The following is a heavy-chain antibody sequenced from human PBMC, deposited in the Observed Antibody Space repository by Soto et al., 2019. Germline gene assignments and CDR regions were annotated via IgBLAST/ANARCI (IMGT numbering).Heavy chain of an antibody. J-gene: IGHJ5*02. CDR1: GGTFSSYA. Sequence: SVKVSCKASGGTFSSYAISWVRQAPGQGLEWMGGIIPIFGTANYAQKFQGRVTITADKSTSTAYMELSSLRSEDTAVYYCARDLTASSGYMYWFDPWGQGTLVTVPS. D-gene: IGHD3-22*01. CDR3: ARDLTASSGYMYWFDP. V-gene: IGHV1-69*06. CDR2: IIPIFGTA.